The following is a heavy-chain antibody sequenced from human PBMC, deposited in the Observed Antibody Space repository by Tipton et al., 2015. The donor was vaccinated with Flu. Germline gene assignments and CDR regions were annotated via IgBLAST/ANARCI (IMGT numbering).Heavy chain of an antibody. Sequence: TLSLTCDVHGGSVSDYNWAWIRQSPEKGLGWIGEIHPRGSTNYKSSLKSRVSMSVDTSKNQFSLKMTSVTAADAAVYYCARGRRPRRPVLAPPGYFDYWGQGTLVTVSS. CDR3: ARGRRPRRPVLAPPGYFDY. D-gene: IGHD2-8*01. CDR2: IHPRGST. V-gene: IGHV4-34*01. CDR1: GGSVSDYN. J-gene: IGHJ4*02.